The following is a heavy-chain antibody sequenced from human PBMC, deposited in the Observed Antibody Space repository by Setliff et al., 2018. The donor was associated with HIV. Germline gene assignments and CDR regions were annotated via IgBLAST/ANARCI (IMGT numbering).Heavy chain of an antibody. D-gene: IGHD3-3*01. CDR1: GGSISSGSYY. CDR3: ARVARGFWSDGRAFDI. J-gene: IGHJ3*02. V-gene: IGHV4-61*02. Sequence: SETLSLTCTVSGGSISSGSYYWSWIRQPAGKGLEWIGRIYTSGSTKYNPSLKSRVTISVDTSKNQFSLKVSSVTAADTAVYYCARVARGFWSDGRAFDIWGQGTMVTVSS. CDR2: IYTSGST.